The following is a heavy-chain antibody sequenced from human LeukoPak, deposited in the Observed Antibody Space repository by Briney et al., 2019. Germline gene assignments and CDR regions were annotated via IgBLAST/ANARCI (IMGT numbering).Heavy chain of an antibody. D-gene: IGHD6-6*01. J-gene: IGHJ5*02. CDR2: IYHSGST. V-gene: IGHV4-30-2*01. Sequence: SETLSLTCTVSGGSVSSGSYYWSWIRQPPGKGLEWIGYIYHSGSTYYNPSLKSRVTISVDRSKNQFSLKLSSVTAADTAVYYCARALLGIAARRGWFDPWGQGTLVTVSS. CDR1: GGSVSSGSYY. CDR3: ARALLGIAARRGWFDP.